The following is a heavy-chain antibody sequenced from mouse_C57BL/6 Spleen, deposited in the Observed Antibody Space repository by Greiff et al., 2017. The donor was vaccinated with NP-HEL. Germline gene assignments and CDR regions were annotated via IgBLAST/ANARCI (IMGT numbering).Heavy chain of an antibody. CDR1: GFSLTSYG. Sequence: VMLVESGPGLVAPSQSLSITCTVSGFSLTSYGVHWVRQPPGKGLEWLVVIWSDGSTTYNSALKSRLSISKDNSKSQVFLKMNSLQTDDTAMYYCARHGDGNYLYAMDYWGQGTSVTVSS. V-gene: IGHV2-6-1*01. J-gene: IGHJ4*01. CDR2: IWSDGST. D-gene: IGHD2-1*01. CDR3: ARHGDGNYLYAMDY.